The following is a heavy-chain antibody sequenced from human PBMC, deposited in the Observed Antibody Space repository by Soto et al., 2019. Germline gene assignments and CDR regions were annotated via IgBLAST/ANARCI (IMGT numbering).Heavy chain of an antibody. D-gene: IGHD5-18*01. CDR1: GVSFNSYH. V-gene: IGHV1-46*02. J-gene: IGHJ5*02. Sequence: QVQLLQSGTEVKRPGSSVKVSCKTSGVSFNSYHMHWVRQAPGQGLEWMGVINPTEGRTRYSQKFQDRVTMTRDTSTSTVYMELSSLRSEDTAIYFCARGREISFGYNWFDPWGQGTLVTVSS. CDR3: ARGREISFGYNWFDP. CDR2: INPTEGRT.